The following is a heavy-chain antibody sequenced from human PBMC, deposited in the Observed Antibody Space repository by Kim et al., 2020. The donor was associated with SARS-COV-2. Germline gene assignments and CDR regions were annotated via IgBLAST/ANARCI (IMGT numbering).Heavy chain of an antibody. D-gene: IGHD5-12*01. CDR3: ARGKRGSGYVSYYYYGMDV. V-gene: IGHV3-30*01. Sequence: KGRFTVSRNNTKNELYLQMHSLRAEDTAVYYCARGKRGSGYVSYYYYGMDVWGQGTTVTVSS. J-gene: IGHJ6*02.